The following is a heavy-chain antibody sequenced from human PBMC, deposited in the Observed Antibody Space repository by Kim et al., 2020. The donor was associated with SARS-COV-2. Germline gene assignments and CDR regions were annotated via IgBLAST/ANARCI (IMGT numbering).Heavy chain of an antibody. Sequence: GGSLRLSCETSGFTFDIYAVHWVRQPPGKGLEWVSGLNLDSDRRDHVDSVKGRFTVSRDTDNTEQPQKASLRPDDAPPYYCTRDLVPAGAEYWYRGT. V-gene: IGHV3-9*01. CDR1: GFTFDIYA. CDR2: LNLDSDRR. D-gene: IGHD2-2*01. J-gene: IGHJ4*02. CDR3: TRDLVPAGAEY.